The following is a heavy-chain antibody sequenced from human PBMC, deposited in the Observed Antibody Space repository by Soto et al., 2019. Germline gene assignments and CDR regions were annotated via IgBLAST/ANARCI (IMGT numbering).Heavy chain of an antibody. CDR3: AKRAVVGAARYFDY. J-gene: IGHJ4*02. CDR2: FGTSGSNS. V-gene: IGHV3-23*01. Sequence: GGSLRLSCAASGFTFSGYAMSWVRQAPGKGLEWVSIFGTSGSNSYYPDSVKGRFTISRDNFKNTLYLQMNSLRAEDTAVYYCAKRAVVGAARYFDYWGLGTLVTVSS. CDR1: GFTFSGYA. D-gene: IGHD2-15*01.